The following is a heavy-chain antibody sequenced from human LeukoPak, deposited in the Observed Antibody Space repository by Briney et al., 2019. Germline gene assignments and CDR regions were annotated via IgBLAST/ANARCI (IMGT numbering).Heavy chain of an antibody. Sequence: GGSLRLSCAASGFTFSSYVMHWVRQAPGKGLEGVAFIRYDGSNKYYADSVKGRFTISRDNSKNTLCLQMNSLTAEDTAVYYCARGSRRYYDSSGYPYYFDYWSQGTLVTVPS. CDR2: IRYDGSNK. CDR1: GFTFSSYV. D-gene: IGHD3-22*01. CDR3: ARGSRRYYDSSGYPYYFDY. J-gene: IGHJ4*02. V-gene: IGHV3-30*02.